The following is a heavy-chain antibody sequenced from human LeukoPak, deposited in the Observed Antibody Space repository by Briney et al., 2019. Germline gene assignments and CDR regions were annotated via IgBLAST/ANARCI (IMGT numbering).Heavy chain of an antibody. J-gene: IGHJ4*02. V-gene: IGHV4-34*01. Sequence: PSETLSLTCAVYGGSFSGYYWSWIRQPPGKGLEWIGEINHSGSTNYNPSLKSRVTISVDTSKNQFSLKLSSVTAADTAVYYCARARRITMIVVAFDYWGQGTLVTVPS. CDR3: ARARRITMIVVAFDY. D-gene: IGHD3-22*01. CDR1: GGSFSGYY. CDR2: INHSGST.